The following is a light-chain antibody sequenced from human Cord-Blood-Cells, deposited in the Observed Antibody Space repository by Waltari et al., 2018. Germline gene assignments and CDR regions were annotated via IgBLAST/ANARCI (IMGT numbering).Light chain of an antibody. CDR2: DAS. V-gene: IGKV1-13*02. J-gene: IGKJ4*01. Sequence: AIQLTQSPSSLSASVGDRVTITCWASQGISRALAWYQQKPGKAPKLLIYDASSLESGVPSRFSGSGSGTDFTLTISSLQPEDFATYYCQQFNSYPLLTFGGGTKVEIK. CDR1: QGISRA. CDR3: QQFNSYPLLT.